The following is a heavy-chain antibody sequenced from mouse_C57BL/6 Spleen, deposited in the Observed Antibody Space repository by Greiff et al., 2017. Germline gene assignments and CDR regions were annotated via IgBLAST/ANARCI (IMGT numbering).Heavy chain of an antibody. CDR2: INPNNGGT. CDR1: GYTFTDYN. J-gene: IGHJ3*01. CDR3: ARDRDDYDGWFAY. Sequence: EVQLQQSGPELVKPGASVKMSCKASGYTFTDYNMHWVKQSHGKSLEWIGYINPNNGGTSYNQKVKGKATLTVNKSSSTAYMELRSLTSEDSAVYYCARDRDDYDGWFAYWGQGTLVTVSA. D-gene: IGHD2-4*01. V-gene: IGHV1-22*01.